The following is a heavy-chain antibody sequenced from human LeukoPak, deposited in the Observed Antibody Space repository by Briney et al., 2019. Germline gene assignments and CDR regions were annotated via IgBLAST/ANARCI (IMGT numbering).Heavy chain of an antibody. V-gene: IGHV3-21*06. D-gene: IGHD3-16*01. CDR1: GFSFSNSD. CDR2: ISTTIDYI. Sequence: GGSLRLSCVGSGFSFSNSDMNWVLQAPGKGLQGVSSISTTIDYIYHADSVNGRFTTSRDNTKNSLYLQMNSLTAADTGVYYCARPSQGGQPIRSSPFNIWGQGTMVTVSS. J-gene: IGHJ3*02. CDR3: ARPSQGGQPIRSSPFNI.